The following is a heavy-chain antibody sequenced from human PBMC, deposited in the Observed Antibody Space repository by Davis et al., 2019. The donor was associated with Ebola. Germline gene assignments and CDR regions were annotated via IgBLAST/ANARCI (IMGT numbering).Heavy chain of an antibody. Sequence: SVKVSCKASGFTFTSSAVQWVRQARGQRLEWIGWIVVGSGNTNYAQKFQERVTITRDTSISTAYMELSRLRSDDTAVYYCARSIAAAGTAYYGMDVWGQGTTVTVSS. CDR1: GFTFTSSA. CDR2: IVVGSGNT. V-gene: IGHV1-58*01. CDR3: ARSIAAAGTAYYGMDV. D-gene: IGHD6-13*01. J-gene: IGHJ6*02.